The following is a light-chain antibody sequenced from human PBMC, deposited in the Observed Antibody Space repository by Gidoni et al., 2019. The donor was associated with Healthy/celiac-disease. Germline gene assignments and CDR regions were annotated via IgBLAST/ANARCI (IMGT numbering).Light chain of an antibody. J-gene: IGKJ4*01. CDR1: QSVSSSY. CDR3: QQYGSSPLT. V-gene: IGKV3-20*01. CDR2: GAS. Sequence: PGERATLSCRASQSVSSSYLAWYQQKPGQAPRLLIYGASSRATGIPDRFSGSGSGTDFTLTISRLEPEDFAVYYCQQYGSSPLTFGGGTKVEIK.